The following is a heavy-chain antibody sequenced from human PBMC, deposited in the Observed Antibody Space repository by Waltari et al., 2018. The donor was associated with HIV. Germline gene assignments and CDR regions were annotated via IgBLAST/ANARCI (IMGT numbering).Heavy chain of an antibody. CDR2: INPSGGSK. Sequence: QVQLVQSGAEVKKPGASVKLSCKASGYPFTNYYMHWVRQAPGQGLQGMGIINPSGGSKNDAQKFQGRVTMTRDTSTSTVYMELSSLRSEDTAVYYCARDPIMITFGGVLVMPNFDYWGQGTLVTVSS. CDR1: GYPFTNYY. CDR3: ARDPIMITFGGVLVMPNFDY. J-gene: IGHJ4*02. D-gene: IGHD3-16*02. V-gene: IGHV1-46*03.